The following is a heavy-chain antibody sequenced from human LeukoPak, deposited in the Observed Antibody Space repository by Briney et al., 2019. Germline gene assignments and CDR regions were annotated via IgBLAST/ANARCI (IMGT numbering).Heavy chain of an antibody. CDR3: AKDTWDSSGYLSL. CDR2: ISWNSGSI. D-gene: IGHD3-22*01. V-gene: IGHV3-9*01. J-gene: IGHJ4*02. CDR1: GFTFDEYA. Sequence: GGSLRLSCAASGFTFDEYAMHWVRQAPGKGLEWVSGISWNSGSIGYADSVKGRFTISRDNAKNSLYLQMNSLRAEDTALYYCAKDTWDSSGYLSLWGQGTLVTVSS.